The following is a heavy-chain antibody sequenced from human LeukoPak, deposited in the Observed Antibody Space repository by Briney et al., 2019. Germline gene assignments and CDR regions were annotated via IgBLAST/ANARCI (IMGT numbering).Heavy chain of an antibody. D-gene: IGHD4-23*01. V-gene: IGHV1-69*13. J-gene: IGHJ3*02. CDR1: GGTFSTYA. Sequence: SVKVSCKASGGTFSTYAISWVRQAPGQGLEWMGGIIPIFGTAHYSQKFQGRVTITADQSTSTAYIELSSLRSEDTAMYYCARSLIDYGGSYDAFDIWGQGTMVTISS. CDR3: ARSLIDYGGSYDAFDI. CDR2: IIPIFGTA.